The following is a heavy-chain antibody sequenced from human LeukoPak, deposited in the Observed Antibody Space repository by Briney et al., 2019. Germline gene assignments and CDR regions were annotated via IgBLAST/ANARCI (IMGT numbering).Heavy chain of an antibody. D-gene: IGHD6-19*01. CDR3: ARERGSGRARDAFDI. V-gene: IGHV4-30-4*01. CDR2: IYYTGST. CDR1: GGSISSGDYY. Sequence: KSSETLSLTCTVSGGSISSGDYYWSWIRQPPGKGLEWIGYIYYTGSTYYNPSLKSRLTISVDRAKNQFSLKLSSVTAADTAVYYCARERGSGRARDAFDIWGQGTMVTVSS. J-gene: IGHJ3*02.